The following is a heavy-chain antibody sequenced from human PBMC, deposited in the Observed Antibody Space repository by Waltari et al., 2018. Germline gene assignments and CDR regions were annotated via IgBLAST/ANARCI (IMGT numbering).Heavy chain of an antibody. V-gene: IGHV3-23*01. CDR2: ISGSRTSE. CDR1: GFTFSNYA. J-gene: IGHJ4*02. D-gene: IGHD3-16*01. Sequence: EVQLLESGGGLEQPGGSLRLSCAASGFTFSNYAMSGVRQTPGKGLEWVSSISGSRTSEYYAASVKGRFTISRDNSKNTLYLQMNSLRADDTAIYYCAKATETLGVVITAFDYWGQGTLVPVS. CDR3: AKATETLGVVITAFDY.